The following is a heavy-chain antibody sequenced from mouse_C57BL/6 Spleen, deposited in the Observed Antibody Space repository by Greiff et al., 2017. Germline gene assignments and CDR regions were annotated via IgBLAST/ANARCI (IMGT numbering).Heavy chain of an antibody. D-gene: IGHD1-1*01. CDR3: ARVLSTVVPFDY. CDR1: GYSITSGYY. Sequence: EVHLVESGPGLVKPSQSLSLTCSVTGYSITSGYYWNWIRQFPGNKLEWMGYISYDGSNNYNPSLKNRISITRDTSKNQFFLKLNSVTTEDTATYYCARVLSTVVPFDYWGQGTTLTVSS. J-gene: IGHJ2*01. CDR2: ISYDGSN. V-gene: IGHV3-6*01.